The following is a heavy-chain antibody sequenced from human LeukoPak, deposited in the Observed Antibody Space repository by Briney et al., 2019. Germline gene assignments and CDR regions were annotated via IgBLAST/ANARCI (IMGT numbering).Heavy chain of an antibody. V-gene: IGHV3-33*01. CDR1: GFTFSSYG. D-gene: IGHD5-12*01. CDR3: ARELVATTHFDY. CDR2: IWYDGSSK. J-gene: IGHJ4*02. Sequence: RSLRLSCAASGFTFSSYGMHWVRQAPGKGLEWVAVIWYDGSSKYYADSVKGRFTISRDNSKNTLYLQMNSLRAEDTAVYYRARELVATTHFDYWGQGTLVTVSS.